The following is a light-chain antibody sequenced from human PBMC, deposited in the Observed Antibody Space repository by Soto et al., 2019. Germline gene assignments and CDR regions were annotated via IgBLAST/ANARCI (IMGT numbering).Light chain of an antibody. CDR3: AAWDDRVNGVV. V-gene: IGLV1-44*01. J-gene: IGLJ2*01. Sequence: QSVLTQPPSVSGTPGQSITISCSGRSSNIGTYTLNWYQHLPGTAPKLLFSTYDQRPSGVAARFSGSKSGTSASLAISGLHSEDEADYYCAAWDDRVNGVVFGGGTQLTVL. CDR2: TYD. CDR1: SSNIGTYT.